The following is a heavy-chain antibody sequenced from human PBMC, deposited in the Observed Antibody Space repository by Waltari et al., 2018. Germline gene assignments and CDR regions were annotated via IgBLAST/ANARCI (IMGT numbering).Heavy chain of an antibody. CDR2: IYYSGST. CDR3: ARGESSGWYLDY. J-gene: IGHJ4*02. Sequence: QVQLQESGPGLVKPSETLSLTCAVSGYSISSGYYWSWIRQPPGKGLEWIGYIYYSGSTNYNPSLKSRVTISVDTSKNQFSLKLSSVTAADTAVYYCARGESSGWYLDYWGQGTLVTVSS. CDR1: GYSISSGYY. V-gene: IGHV4-61*01. D-gene: IGHD6-19*01.